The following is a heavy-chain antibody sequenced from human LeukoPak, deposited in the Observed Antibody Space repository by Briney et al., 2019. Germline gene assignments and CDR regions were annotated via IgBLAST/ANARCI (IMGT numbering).Heavy chain of an antibody. CDR3: ASGKDLTYFDY. Sequence: SETLSLTCTVSGGSISRGGYYWSWIRQHPGKGLEWIGYIYYSGTTYYNPSLRSRVTISVDTSKNQFSLKLSSVTAADTAVYYCASGKDLTYFDYWGQGTLVTVSS. CDR2: IYYSGTT. J-gene: IGHJ4*02. CDR1: GGSISRGGYY. V-gene: IGHV4-31*03. D-gene: IGHD3-9*01.